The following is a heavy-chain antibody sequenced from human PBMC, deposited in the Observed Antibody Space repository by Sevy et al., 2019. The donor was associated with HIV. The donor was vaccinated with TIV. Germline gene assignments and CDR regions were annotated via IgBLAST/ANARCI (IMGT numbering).Heavy chain of an antibody. CDR3: ARGHGGGGDFDY. CDR1: GYTFTSYD. CDR2: MNPNSGNT. V-gene: IGHV1-8*01. Sequence: ASLKVSCKASGYTFTSYDINWVRQATGQGLEWMGWMNPNSGNTGYAQKFQGRVTMTRNTSISTAYMELSSLRSEDTAMYYCARGHGGGGDFDYWGQGTLVTVSS. D-gene: IGHD2-21*01. J-gene: IGHJ4*02.